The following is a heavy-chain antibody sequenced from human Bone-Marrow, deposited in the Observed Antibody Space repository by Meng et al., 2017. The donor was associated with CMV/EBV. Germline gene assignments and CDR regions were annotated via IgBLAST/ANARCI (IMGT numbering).Heavy chain of an antibody. V-gene: IGHV1-69*10. CDR2: IIPILGIA. J-gene: IGHJ5*02. Sequence: SVKVSCKASGDTFSSYAISWVRQAPGQGLEWMGGIIPILGIANYAQKVQGRVTMTRDTSISTAYMELSRLRSYDTAVYYCAGPSGSYDPLGRYNWIDPWGQGTLVTVSS. CDR1: GDTFSSYA. D-gene: IGHD1-26*01. CDR3: AGPSGSYDPLGRYNWIDP.